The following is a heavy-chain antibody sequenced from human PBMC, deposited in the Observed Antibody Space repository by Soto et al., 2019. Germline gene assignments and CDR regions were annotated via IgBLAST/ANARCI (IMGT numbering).Heavy chain of an antibody. J-gene: IGHJ4*02. CDR3: ARGGGISMIYPEGNHFDY. CDR2: ISYDGSNK. Sequence: QVQLVESGGGVVQPGRPLRLSCAASGFTLSSYAMHWVRQAPGKGLEWVAVISYDGSNKYYADSVKGRFTISRDNSKNTLYLQMNSLRAEDTAVFYCARGGGISMIYPEGNHFDYWGQGTQVTVSS. V-gene: IGHV3-30-3*01. D-gene: IGHD3-22*01. CDR1: GFTLSSYA.